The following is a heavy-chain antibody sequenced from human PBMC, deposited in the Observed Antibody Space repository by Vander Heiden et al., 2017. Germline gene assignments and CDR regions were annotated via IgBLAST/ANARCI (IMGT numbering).Heavy chain of an antibody. D-gene: IGHD3-22*01. CDR1: GGSISSSSYY. CDR3: ARQRIYYYDSSGYYDAFDI. V-gene: IGHV4-39*01. CDR2: IDYSGST. Sequence: QLQLQESGPGLVKPSETLSLTCTVSGGSISSSSYYWGWIRQPPGKGLEWIGSIDYSGSTYYNPSLKSRVTISVDTSKNQFSLKLSSVTAADTAVYYCARQRIYYYDSSGYYDAFDIWGQGTMVTVSS. J-gene: IGHJ3*02.